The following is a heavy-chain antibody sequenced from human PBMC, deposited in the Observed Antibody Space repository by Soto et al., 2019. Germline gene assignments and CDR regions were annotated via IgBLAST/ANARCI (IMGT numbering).Heavy chain of an antibody. CDR2: IYCSAST. D-gene: IGHD2-21*01. V-gene: IGHV4-61*01. Sequence: PXGTLSLTCTVSGVFVNSDTHTWSWIRQAPGQQLEWIRYIYCSASTKNDSLRSRVTMSVDKSKNQFSLKLRSVIVEDTAVYHCARFFRSCIATTCSTRADVWGQGITVTVSS. CDR1: GVFVNSDTHT. J-gene: IGHJ6*02. CDR3: ARFFRSCIATTCSTRADV.